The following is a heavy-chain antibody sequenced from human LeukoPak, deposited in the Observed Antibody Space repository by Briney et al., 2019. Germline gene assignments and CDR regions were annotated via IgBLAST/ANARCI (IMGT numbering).Heavy chain of an antibody. CDR1: GGSISSSSYY. Sequence: SETLSLTCAVSGGSISSSSYYWGWIRQPPGKGLEWIGSIYYSGSTYYNPSLKSRVTISVDTSKNQFSLKLSSVTAADTAVYYCASLDFWSGYDGDYWGQGTLVTVSS. CDR3: ASLDFWSGYDGDY. V-gene: IGHV4-39*01. D-gene: IGHD3-3*01. J-gene: IGHJ4*02. CDR2: IYYSGST.